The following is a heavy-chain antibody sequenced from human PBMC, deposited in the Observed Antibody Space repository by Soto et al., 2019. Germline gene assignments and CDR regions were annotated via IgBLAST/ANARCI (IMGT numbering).Heavy chain of an antibody. V-gene: IGHV3-23*01. J-gene: IGHJ3*02. CDR1: KFTFSNYA. CDR2: ISASGSST. D-gene: IGHD6-13*01. Sequence: GGSLRLSCAASKFTFSNYAMSWVRQVPGKGLERVSAISASGSSTYYADSVKGRFTISRDNSKNTLYLQMNSLRAEDTAVYYCAKEGPSSSSWYCDAFDIWGQGTMVTVS. CDR3: AKEGPSSSSWYCDAFDI.